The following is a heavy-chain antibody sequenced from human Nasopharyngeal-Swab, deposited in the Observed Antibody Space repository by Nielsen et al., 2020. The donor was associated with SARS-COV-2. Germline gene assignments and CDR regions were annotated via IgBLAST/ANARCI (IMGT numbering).Heavy chain of an antibody. CDR3: ARVEWATILYYFDY. D-gene: IGHD5-24*01. CDR1: GYTFTSYD. Sequence: ASVKVSCKASGYTFTSYDINWVRQATGQGLEWMGWMNPNSGNTGYAQKLQGRVTMTTDTSTSTAYMELRSLRSDDTAVYYCARVEWATILYYFDYWGQGTLVTVSS. J-gene: IGHJ4*02. V-gene: IGHV1-8*01. CDR2: MNPNSGNT.